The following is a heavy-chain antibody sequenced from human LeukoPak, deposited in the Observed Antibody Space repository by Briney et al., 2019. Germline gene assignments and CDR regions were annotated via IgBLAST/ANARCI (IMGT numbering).Heavy chain of an antibody. CDR3: ARFGLGKHIEVAGIPFDI. D-gene: IGHD6-19*01. J-gene: IGHJ3*02. V-gene: IGHV1-2*02. Sequence: ASVKVSCTASGYTFTGYYMHWVRQAPGQGLEWMGWINPNSGGTNYAQKFQGRVTMTRDTSISTAYMELRNLRSDDTAVYYCARFGLGKHIEVAGIPFDIWGQGTMVTVSS. CDR2: INPNSGGT. CDR1: GYTFTGYY.